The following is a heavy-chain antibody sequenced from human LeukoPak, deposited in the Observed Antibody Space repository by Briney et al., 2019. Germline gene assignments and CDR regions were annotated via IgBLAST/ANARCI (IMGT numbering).Heavy chain of an antibody. D-gene: IGHD5/OR15-5a*01. Sequence: SETLSLTCTVSGASISSSDRYWGWIRQPPGKGLEWIGSIYYSRITCHNPSLKSRATISVDKSKNQLSLKVTSVTAADTAMYYCARDSKSTADAFDIWGQGTMVTVSS. CDR2: IYYSRIT. V-gene: IGHV4-39*07. CDR3: ARDSKSTADAFDI. J-gene: IGHJ3*02. CDR1: GASISSSDRY.